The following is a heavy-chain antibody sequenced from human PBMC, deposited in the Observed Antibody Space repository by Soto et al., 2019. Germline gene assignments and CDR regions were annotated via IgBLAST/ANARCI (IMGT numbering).Heavy chain of an antibody. Sequence: EVQLVESGGVVVQPGGSLRLSCAASGFTFDDYTMHWVRQAPGKGLEWVSLISWDGGSTYYADSVKGRFTISRDNSKNSLYLQMNSLRTEDTALYYCAKDFPPHSSGWSGVDYWGQGTLVTVSS. CDR1: GFTFDDYT. CDR3: AKDFPPHSSGWSGVDY. D-gene: IGHD6-19*01. V-gene: IGHV3-43*01. J-gene: IGHJ4*02. CDR2: ISWDGGST.